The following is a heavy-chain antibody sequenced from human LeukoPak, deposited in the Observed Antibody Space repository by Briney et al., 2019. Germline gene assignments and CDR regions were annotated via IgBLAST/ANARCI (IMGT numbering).Heavy chain of an antibody. Sequence: PGGPLRLSCAASGFTFSSYWMHWVRQAPGKGLVWVSRINSDGSSTSYADSVKGRFTISRDNAKNTLYLQMNSLRAEDTAVYYCARDRYSSSWWGSLFDYWGQGTLVTVSS. CDR2: INSDGSST. D-gene: IGHD6-13*01. V-gene: IGHV3-74*01. J-gene: IGHJ4*02. CDR3: ARDRYSSSWWGSLFDY. CDR1: GFTFSSYW.